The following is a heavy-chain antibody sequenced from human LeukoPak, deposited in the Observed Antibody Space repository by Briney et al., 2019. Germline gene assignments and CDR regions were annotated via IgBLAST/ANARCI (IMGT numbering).Heavy chain of an antibody. D-gene: IGHD2-2*01. Sequence: ASVKVSCKASGYTFTSYGISWVRQAPGQGLEWMGWISGDNGSTNYAQKLQGRVTMTTDTSTTIAYMELRSLRSDDSAIYYCAREDTRRGSRGYFDYWGQGTLVTVSS. V-gene: IGHV1-18*01. CDR1: GYTFTSYG. CDR3: AREDTRRGSRGYFDY. CDR2: ISGDNGST. J-gene: IGHJ4*02.